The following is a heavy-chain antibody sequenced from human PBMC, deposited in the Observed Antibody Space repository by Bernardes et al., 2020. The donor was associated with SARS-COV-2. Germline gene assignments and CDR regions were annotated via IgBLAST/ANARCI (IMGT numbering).Heavy chain of an antibody. CDR1: GGSISSGSYY. D-gene: IGHD3-3*01. J-gene: IGHJ6*02. Sequence: SETLSLTSTVSGGSISSGSYYWSWIRQPAGKGLEWIGRIYTSGSTNYNPSLKSRVTISVDTSKNQFSLKLSSVTAADTAVYYCARALRFLEWLPHLGMDVWGQGTTVTVSS. CDR2: IYTSGST. CDR3: ARALRFLEWLPHLGMDV. V-gene: IGHV4-61*02.